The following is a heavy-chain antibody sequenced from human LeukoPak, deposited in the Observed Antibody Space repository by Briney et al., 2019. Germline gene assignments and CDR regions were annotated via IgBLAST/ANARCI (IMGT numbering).Heavy chain of an antibody. D-gene: IGHD2-15*01. CDR1: GGTFSSYA. CDR3: ATLGIYCSGGCCYSRYYMDV. Sequence: SVKVSCKASGGTFSSYAISWVRQAPGQGLEWMGGIIPIFGTANYAQKFQGRVTITTDESTSTAYMELSSLRSEDTAVYYCATLGIYCSGGCCYSRYYMDVWGKGTTVTVSS. CDR2: IIPIFGTA. J-gene: IGHJ6*03. V-gene: IGHV1-69*05.